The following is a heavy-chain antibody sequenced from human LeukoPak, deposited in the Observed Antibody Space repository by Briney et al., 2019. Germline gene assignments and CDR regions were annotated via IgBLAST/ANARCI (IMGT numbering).Heavy chain of an antibody. CDR3: ARGRYCSSTSCYEDWFDP. D-gene: IGHD2-2*01. Sequence: GSLRLSCAASGFTFSSYWMHWARQAPGKGLVWVSRINSDGSSTSYADSVKGRFTISRDNAKNTLYLQMNSLRAEDTAVYYCARGRYCSSTSCYEDWFDPWGQGTLVTVSS. J-gene: IGHJ5*02. CDR1: GFTFSSYW. CDR2: INSDGSST. V-gene: IGHV3-74*01.